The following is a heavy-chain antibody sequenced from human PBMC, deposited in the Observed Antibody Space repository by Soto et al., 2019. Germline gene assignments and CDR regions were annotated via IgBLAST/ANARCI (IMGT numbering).Heavy chain of an antibody. D-gene: IGHD3-22*01. CDR1: GGSISSGGYS. V-gene: IGHV4-30-2*01. CDR2: IYHSGST. J-gene: IGHJ5*02. Sequence: PSETLSLTCAVSGGSISSGGYSWSWIRQPPGKGLEWIGYIYHSGSTYYNPSLKSRVTISVDRSKNQFSLKLSSVTAADTAVYYCARASGGYDSSGYPARNWFDPWGQGTLVTVSS. CDR3: ARASGGYDSSGYPARNWFDP.